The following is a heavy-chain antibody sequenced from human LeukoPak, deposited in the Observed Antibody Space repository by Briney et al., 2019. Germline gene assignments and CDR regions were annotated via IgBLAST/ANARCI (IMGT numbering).Heavy chain of an antibody. D-gene: IGHD3-10*01. V-gene: IGHV4-39*07. J-gene: IGHJ6*03. CDR1: GGSIRSSSYY. CDR3: ALIISGPYYYYMDV. Sequence: PSETLSLTCTVSGGSIRSSSYYWDWIRQPPGKGLEWIGNIYYSGSTSYNASLKSRVTISVDTSKNQFSLKLNSVTAADTAVYYCALIISGPYYYYMDVWGKGTTVTVSS. CDR2: IYYSGST.